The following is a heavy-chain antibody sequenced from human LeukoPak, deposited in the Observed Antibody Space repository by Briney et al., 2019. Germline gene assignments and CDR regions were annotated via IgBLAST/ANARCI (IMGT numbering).Heavy chain of an antibody. CDR1: GFTFSNYA. J-gene: IGHJ6*03. D-gene: IGHD4-17*01. V-gene: IGHV3-23*01. CDR3: AKMRGNGDYGYYYYMDV. Sequence: GGSLRLSCAASGFTFSNYAMSWVRKPPGKGLEWVSAISGCGGSTYYADSVEGRITISRDNAKNTLYLQMNSLRAEDTAVYYCAKMRGNGDYGYYYYMDVWGKGTTVTVSS. CDR2: ISGCGGST.